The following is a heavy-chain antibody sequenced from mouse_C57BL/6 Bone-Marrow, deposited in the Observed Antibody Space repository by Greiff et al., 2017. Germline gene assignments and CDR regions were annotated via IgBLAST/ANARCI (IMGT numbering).Heavy chain of an antibody. Sequence: QVQLQQSGAELVRPGTSVQVSCKASGYAFTNYLIEWVKQRPGQGLAWIGVITPGSGGTNFHEQFTGKATLTPDKSSSTAYMQLSSLTSEDSAVYFCARAYYYGSRGYFDVWGTGTTVTVSS. D-gene: IGHD1-1*01. CDR2: ITPGSGGT. CDR3: ARAYYYGSRGYFDV. CDR1: GYAFTNYL. J-gene: IGHJ1*03. V-gene: IGHV1-54*01.